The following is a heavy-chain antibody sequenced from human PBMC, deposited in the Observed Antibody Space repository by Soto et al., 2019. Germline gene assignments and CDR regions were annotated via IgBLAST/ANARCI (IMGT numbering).Heavy chain of an antibody. CDR3: ARDSSLHQPLFYGMDV. CDR2: MYSGGST. J-gene: IGHJ6*02. V-gene: IGHV3-66*01. D-gene: IGHD2-2*01. Sequence: EVQLVESGGGLVQPGGSLRLSCAASGLTVSSNYMSWVRQAPGKGLEWVSVMYSGGSTYYAHSVKGRFIISRDNYKNTLYLRMDSLRVEDTALYYCARDSSLHQPLFYGMDVWGQGTTVTVSS. CDR1: GLTVSSNY.